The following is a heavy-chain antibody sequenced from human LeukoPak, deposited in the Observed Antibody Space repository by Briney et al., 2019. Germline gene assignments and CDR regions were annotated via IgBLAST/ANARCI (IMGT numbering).Heavy chain of an antibody. CDR1: GYTFTGYY. CDR2: NNPYSGGT. Sequence: ASVKVSCKASGYTFTGYYMHWVRPAPGQGLEWMGWNNPYSGGTNYAQKFQGRVTMTRDTSISTAYMELSRLRSDDTAVYYCARVPLYYDFWSGYSNWFDPWGQGTLVTVSS. D-gene: IGHD3-3*01. CDR3: ARVPLYYDFWSGYSNWFDP. V-gene: IGHV1-2*02. J-gene: IGHJ5*02.